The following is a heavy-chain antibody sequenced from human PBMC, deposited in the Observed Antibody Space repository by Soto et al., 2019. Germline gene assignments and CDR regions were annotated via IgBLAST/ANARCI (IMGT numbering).Heavy chain of an antibody. CDR1: GFIFNNYA. D-gene: IGHD5-18*01. CDR2: ISYDGTYK. Sequence: QVQLVESGGGVAQPGRSLRLSCVASGFIFNNYAMHWVRQAPGKGLEWVAVISYDGTYKYYGNSVKGRFTISRDNSKNTLNLQMNRLRPKDTDVYFCEKDWEVGGYKYAFSYYYGMDVWRQGTTVTVSS. V-gene: IGHV3-30*18. CDR3: EKDWEVGGYKYAFSYYYGMDV. J-gene: IGHJ6*02.